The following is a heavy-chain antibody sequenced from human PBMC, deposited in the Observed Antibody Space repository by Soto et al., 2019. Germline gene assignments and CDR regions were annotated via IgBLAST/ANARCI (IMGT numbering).Heavy chain of an antibody. D-gene: IGHD7-27*01. Sequence: GESLKISCKGSGYSFTSYYMHWVRQAPGQGLEWMGWINPNSGGTNYAQKFQGWVTMTRDTSISTAYMELSRLRSDDTAVYYCARAPTGEKGGIDAFDIWGQGTMVTVSS. CDR3: ARAPTGEKGGIDAFDI. CDR1: GYSFTSYY. CDR2: INPNSGGT. J-gene: IGHJ3*02. V-gene: IGHV1-2*04.